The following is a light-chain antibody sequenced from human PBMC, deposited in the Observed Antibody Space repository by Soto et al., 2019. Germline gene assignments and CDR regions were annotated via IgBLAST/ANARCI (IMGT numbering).Light chain of an antibody. Sequence: DIQMTQSPSTLSASVGDRVTITCRASQSISSWLAWYQQKPGKAPNLLIYKASSLESGVPSRFSGSGSGTACTLTISSLQPDDFATYFCQHYYGYSWTFGQGTKVEI. J-gene: IGKJ1*01. CDR2: KAS. V-gene: IGKV1-5*03. CDR3: QHYYGYSWT. CDR1: QSISSW.